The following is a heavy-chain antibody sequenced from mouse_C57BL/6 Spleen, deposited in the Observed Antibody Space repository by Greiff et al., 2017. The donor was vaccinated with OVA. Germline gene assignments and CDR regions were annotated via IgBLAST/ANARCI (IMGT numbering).Heavy chain of an antibody. CDR2: IDPSDSYT. Sequence: VQLQQPGAELVRPGTSVKLSCKASGYPFTSYWMHWVKQRPGQGLEWIGVIDPSDSYTNYNQQFKGKATLTVDTSSSPAYMQLSSLTSEDSAVYYCARPAAYWGQGPTLTVSS. V-gene: IGHV1-59*01. CDR3: ARPAAY. J-gene: IGHJ2*01. CDR1: GYPFTSYW.